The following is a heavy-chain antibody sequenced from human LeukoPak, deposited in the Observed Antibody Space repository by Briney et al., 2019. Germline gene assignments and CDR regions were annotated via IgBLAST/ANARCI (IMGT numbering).Heavy chain of an antibody. CDR3: ALSSGSWDWFDP. J-gene: IGHJ5*02. CDR1: GFTFSSYS. CDR2: ISSSGSYI. Sequence: GGSLRLSCAASGFTFSSYSMNWVRQAPGKGLEWVSSISSSGSYIYYADLLKGRFIISRDNAKNSLYLQMNSMRAEDTAVYYCALSSGSWDWFDPWGQGTLVTVSS. D-gene: IGHD6-13*01. V-gene: IGHV3-21*01.